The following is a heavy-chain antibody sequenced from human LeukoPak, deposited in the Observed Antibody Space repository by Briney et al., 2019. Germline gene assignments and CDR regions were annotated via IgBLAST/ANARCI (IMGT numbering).Heavy chain of an antibody. CDR3: AREHVVTQGGPYNYYYGMDV. CDR2: IYYSGST. D-gene: IGHD4-23*01. Sequence: PSETLSLTCTVSGGSISSYYWSWIRQPPGKGLEWIGYIYYSGSTNYNPSLKSRVTISVDTSKNQFSLKLSSVTAADTAVYYCAREHVVTQGGPYNYYYGMDVWGQGTTVTVSS. V-gene: IGHV4-59*01. J-gene: IGHJ6*02. CDR1: GGSISSYY.